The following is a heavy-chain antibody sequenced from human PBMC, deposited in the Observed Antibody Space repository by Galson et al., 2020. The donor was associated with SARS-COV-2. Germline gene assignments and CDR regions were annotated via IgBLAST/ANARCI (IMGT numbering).Heavy chain of an antibody. Sequence: SETLSLTCTVSGGSISSSSYYWGWISQPPGKGLEWIGSIYYSGSTYYNPSLKSRVTISVDTSKNQFSLKLSSVTAADTAVYYCASRYFDWSRSYWYFDLWGRGTLVTVSS. D-gene: IGHD3-9*01. CDR3: ASRYFDWSRSYWYFDL. J-gene: IGHJ2*01. CDR1: GGSISSSSYY. CDR2: IYYSGST. V-gene: IGHV4-39*01.